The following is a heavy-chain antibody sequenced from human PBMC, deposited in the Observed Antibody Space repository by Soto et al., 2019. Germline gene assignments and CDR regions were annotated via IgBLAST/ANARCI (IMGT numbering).Heavy chain of an antibody. CDR3: ARVLRGWFDP. CDR1: GGSITSANC. J-gene: IGHJ5*02. Sequence: PSETLSITCAVSGGSITSANCWTWVRQPPGGGLEWIGEISHSGITNYKASLKSRVTMSVDKTKNDVSLKLTSVTAADTAVYYCARVLRGWFDPWGQGTPVTVSS. CDR2: ISHSGIT. V-gene: IGHV4-4*02.